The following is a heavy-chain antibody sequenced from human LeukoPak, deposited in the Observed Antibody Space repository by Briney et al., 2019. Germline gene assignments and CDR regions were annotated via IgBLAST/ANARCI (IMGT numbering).Heavy chain of an antibody. CDR2: IYYSGRT. V-gene: IGHV4-59*01. CDR1: IGSISTYY. CDR3: ARWLSGAVNFDV. D-gene: IGHD3-22*01. J-gene: IGHJ4*02. Sequence: PSETLSLTCTVSIGSISTYYWSWIRQSPGKGLEWIGYIYYSGRTYYNPSLKSPVTISIDTSKKQFSLRLNSMTAGDPAVYYCARWLSGAVNFDVWGPGTLVTVSS.